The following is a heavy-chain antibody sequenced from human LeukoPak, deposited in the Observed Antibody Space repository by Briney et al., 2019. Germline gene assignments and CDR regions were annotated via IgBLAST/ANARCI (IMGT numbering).Heavy chain of an antibody. V-gene: IGHV4-4*02. CDR1: GGSISSSNW. CDR3: AREDSNYDFWSGSHNDAFDI. J-gene: IGHJ3*02. D-gene: IGHD3-3*01. CDR2: IYHSGST. Sequence: SETLSLTCAVSGGSISSSNWWSWVRQPPGKGLEWIGEIYHSGSTNYNPSLKSRVTISVDTSKNQFSLKLSSVTAADTAVYYCAREDSNYDFWSGSHNDAFDIWGQGTMVTVSS.